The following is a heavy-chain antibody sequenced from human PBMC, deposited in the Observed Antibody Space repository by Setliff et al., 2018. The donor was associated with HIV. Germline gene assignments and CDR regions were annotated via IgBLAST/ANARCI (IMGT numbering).Heavy chain of an antibody. CDR2: IYYSGST. Sequence: SETLSLTCTVSGGSISNSRYYWSWIRQPPGKGLEWIGSIYYSGSTYYNPSLKSRVTISVDTSKNQISLRLSSVTAADTAVYYCASRIYYYDSNNFLREEGFDPWGQGTLVTVSS. V-gene: IGHV4-39*01. CDR3: ASRIYYYDSNNFLREEGFDP. CDR1: GGSISNSRYY. D-gene: IGHD3-22*01. J-gene: IGHJ5*02.